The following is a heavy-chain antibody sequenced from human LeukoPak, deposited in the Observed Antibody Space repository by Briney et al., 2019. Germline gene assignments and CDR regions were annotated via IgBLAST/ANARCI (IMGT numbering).Heavy chain of an antibody. J-gene: IGHJ3*02. CDR2: ISGSGGST. CDR3: ARGSRFGVVERDAFDI. V-gene: IGHV3-23*01. D-gene: IGHD3-3*01. Sequence: GGSLRLSCAASGFTFSSYDMSWVRQAPGKGLEWVSVISGSGGSTYYADSVKGRFTISRDNAKNSLYLQMNSLRAEDTAVYYCARGSRFGVVERDAFDIWGQGTMVTVSS. CDR1: GFTFSSYD.